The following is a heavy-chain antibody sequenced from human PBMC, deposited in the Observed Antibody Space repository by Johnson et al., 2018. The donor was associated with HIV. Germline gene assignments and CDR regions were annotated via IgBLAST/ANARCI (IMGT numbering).Heavy chain of an antibody. J-gene: IGHJ3*02. CDR3: SRAGAVGASICTMCDAFDI. D-gene: IGHD4/OR15-4a*01. CDR1: GFTFSDYY. Sequence: QVQLVESGGGLVKPGGSLRLSCAASGFTFSDYYMSWVRQAPGKGLEWMAYISGGSASTFYADSVKGRFTISRDNCNKEVYLQMDSLRVEDTALYYCSRAGAVGASICTMCDAFDIWGQGTMVTVSS. V-gene: IGHV3-11*04. CDR2: ISGGSAST.